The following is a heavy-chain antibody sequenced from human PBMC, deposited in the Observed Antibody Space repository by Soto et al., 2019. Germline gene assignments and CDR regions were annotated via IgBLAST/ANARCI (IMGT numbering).Heavy chain of an antibody. D-gene: IGHD3-10*01. J-gene: IGHJ4*02. V-gene: IGHV3-7*04. CDR3: ARSGLLWFGESKFDY. CDR1: GFNFNTYW. CDR2: INQDGSET. Sequence: GSLRLSCAASGFNFNTYWMSWVRQAPGKGLEWVANINQDGSETNYVDSVKGRFTSSRDNTKNSLYLQLSSLRAEDSALYYCARSGLLWFGESKFDYWGQGTLVTVSS.